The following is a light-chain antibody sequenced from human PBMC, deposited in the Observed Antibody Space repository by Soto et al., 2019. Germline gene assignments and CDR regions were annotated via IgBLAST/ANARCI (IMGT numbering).Light chain of an antibody. J-gene: IGKJ2*01. CDR2: GAS. Sequence: EIVMTQSPATLSVSPGERATLSCRASQSVSSNLAWYQQKPGQAPRLLIYGASTRASGIPARFSGSGSGTEFTLTISSLQSEDFAGYYCQQYKNWPYTSGKGTNLEIK. CDR3: QQYKNWPYT. CDR1: QSVSSN. V-gene: IGKV3-15*01.